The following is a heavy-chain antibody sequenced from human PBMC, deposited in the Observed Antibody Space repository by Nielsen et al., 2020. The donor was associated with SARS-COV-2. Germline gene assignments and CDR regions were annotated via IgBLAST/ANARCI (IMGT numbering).Heavy chain of an antibody. D-gene: IGHD3-10*01. J-gene: IGHJ6*02. V-gene: IGHV3-30*18. Sequence: GGSLKISCAASGFTFSSYGMHWVRQAPGKGLEWVAVISYDGSNKYYADSVKGRFTISRDNSKNTLYLQMNSLRAEDTAVYYCAKDIGDDSKDVWGQGTTVTVSS. CDR2: ISYDGSNK. CDR1: GFTFSSYG. CDR3: AKDIGDDSKDV.